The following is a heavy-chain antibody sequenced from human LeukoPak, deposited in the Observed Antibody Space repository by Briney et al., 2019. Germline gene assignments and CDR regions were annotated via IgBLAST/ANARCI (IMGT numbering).Heavy chain of an antibody. CDR2: INHSGST. CDR3: ARVWYGDYNY. Sequence: SETLSLTCAVYGGSFSGYYWSWIRQPPGKGLEWIGEINHSGSTNYNPSLKSRVTISVDTSKNQFSLKLSSVTAADTAGYYCARVWYGDYNYWGQGTLVTVSS. D-gene: IGHD4-17*01. V-gene: IGHV4-34*01. CDR1: GGSFSGYY. J-gene: IGHJ4*02.